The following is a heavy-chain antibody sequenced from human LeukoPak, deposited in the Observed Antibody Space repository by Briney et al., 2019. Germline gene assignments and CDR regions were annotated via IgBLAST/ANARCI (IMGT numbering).Heavy chain of an antibody. CDR1: GGSISSSSYY. V-gene: IGHV4-30-2*01. CDR3: ARERFPDTAMTDYYYYYYMDV. CDR2: IYHSGST. J-gene: IGHJ6*03. D-gene: IGHD5-18*01. Sequence: SETLSLTCTVSGGSISSSSYYWSWIRQPPGKGLEWIGYIYHSGSTYYNPSLKSRVTMSVDTSKNQFSLKLSSVTAADTAVYYCARERFPDTAMTDYYYYYYMDVWGKGTTVTVSS.